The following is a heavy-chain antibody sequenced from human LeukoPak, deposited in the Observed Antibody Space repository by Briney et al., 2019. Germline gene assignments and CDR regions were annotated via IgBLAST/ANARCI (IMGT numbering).Heavy chain of an antibody. V-gene: IGHV4-31*03. CDR3: ARSNYDSSGYHGAFDI. J-gene: IGHJ3*02. D-gene: IGHD3-22*01. CDR2: ICYSGVT. CDR1: GGSINNPSYY. Sequence: KTSETLSLTCTVSGGSINNPSYYWTWIRQHPGKGLEWTGYICYSGVTYYNPSLRSRISISVDTSKNQFSLKLSSVTAADTAVYYCARSNYDSSGYHGAFDIWGQGTMVTVSS.